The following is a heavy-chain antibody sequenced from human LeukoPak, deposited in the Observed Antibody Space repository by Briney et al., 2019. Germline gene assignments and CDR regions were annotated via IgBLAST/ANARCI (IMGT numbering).Heavy chain of an antibody. CDR3: ARDLGYEAVAGN. CDR1: GYTFTSYD. CDR2: MNPNSGNT. Sequence: ASVKVSCKASGYTFTSYDINWVRQATGQGLEWMGWMNPNSGNTGYAQKFQGRVTMTRNTSISTAYMELSRLRSDDTAVYYCARDLGYEAVAGNWGQGTLVTVSS. D-gene: IGHD6-19*01. J-gene: IGHJ1*01. V-gene: IGHV1-8*01.